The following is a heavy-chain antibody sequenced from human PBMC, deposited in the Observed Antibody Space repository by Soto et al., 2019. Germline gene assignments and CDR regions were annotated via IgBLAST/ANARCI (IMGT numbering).Heavy chain of an antibody. Sequence: GASVKVSCKASGYTXTSYDINWVRQATGQGLEWMGWMNPNSGNTGYAQKFQGRVTMTRNTSISTAYMELSSLRSEDTAVYYCARGYRGYGSGRYSPYNWFDPWGQGTLVTVSS. CDR2: MNPNSGNT. CDR1: GYTXTSYD. J-gene: IGHJ5*02. D-gene: IGHD3-10*01. V-gene: IGHV1-8*01. CDR3: ARGYRGYGSGRYSPYNWFDP.